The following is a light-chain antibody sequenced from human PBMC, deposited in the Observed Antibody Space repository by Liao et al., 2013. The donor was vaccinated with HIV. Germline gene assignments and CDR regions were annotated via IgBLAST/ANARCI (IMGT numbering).Light chain of an antibody. CDR3: QVWDSSSDHPV. Sequence: SYELTQPPSVSVAPGKTATITCGGNNIGSKSVHWYQQKPGQAPILVMHYDSDRPSGIPERFSGSNSGNTATLTISRVEAGDEADYYCQVWDSSSDHPVFGGGTKLTVL. J-gene: IGLJ3*02. V-gene: IGLV3-21*04. CDR1: NIGSKS. CDR2: YDS.